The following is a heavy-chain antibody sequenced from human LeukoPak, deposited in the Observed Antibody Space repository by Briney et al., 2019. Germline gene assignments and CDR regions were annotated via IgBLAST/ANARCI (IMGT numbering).Heavy chain of an antibody. CDR1: GFTFSSYA. V-gene: IGHV3-23*01. Sequence: PGGSLRLSCAASGFTFSSYAMSWVRQAPGKGLEWVSAINASGSPMYADSVKGRFTISRDNSNNTLFLQMNSLRAEDTALYYCAKADCHFWSGLDFWGQGTLVTVSS. J-gene: IGHJ4*02. CDR3: AKADCHFWSGLDF. CDR2: INASGSP. D-gene: IGHD3-3*01.